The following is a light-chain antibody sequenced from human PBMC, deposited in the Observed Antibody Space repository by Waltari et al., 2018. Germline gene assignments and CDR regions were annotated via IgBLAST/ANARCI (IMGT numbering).Light chain of an antibody. Sequence: DIVLPQSPDSLAVSLGERATTNRKSSQSVLYSSNNRNYLAWYQQKPGQPPKLLIYWASTRESGVPERFSGSGSGTDFTLTISSLQAEDVAVYYCQQYYTTPFTFGPGTKAEIK. CDR3: QQYYTTPFT. CDR2: WAS. CDR1: QSVLYSSNNRNY. V-gene: IGKV4-1*01. J-gene: IGKJ3*01.